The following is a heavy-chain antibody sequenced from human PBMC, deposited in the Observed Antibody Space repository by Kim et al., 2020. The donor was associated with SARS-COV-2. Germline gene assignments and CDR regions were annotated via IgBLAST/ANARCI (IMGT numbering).Heavy chain of an antibody. Sequence: GGSLRLSCAASGFIFSNYWMSWVRQAPGKGLEWVANIKQDGSEKYYVDSVKGRFTISRDNAKNSLYLQMNSLRAGDTAVYYCARSTDPGGYFKYWGQGTLVTVSS. D-gene: IGHD3-16*01. V-gene: IGHV3-7*01. CDR1: GFIFSNYW. CDR2: IKQDGSEK. CDR3: ARSTDPGGYFKY. J-gene: IGHJ4*02.